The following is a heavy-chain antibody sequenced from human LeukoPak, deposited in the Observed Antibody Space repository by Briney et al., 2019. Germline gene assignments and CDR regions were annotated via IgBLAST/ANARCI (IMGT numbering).Heavy chain of an antibody. J-gene: IGHJ4*02. D-gene: IGHD6-13*01. CDR2: INPSGGST. V-gene: IGHV1-46*01. CDR3: ASGFIAAAGHFDY. Sequence: GASVKVSCKASGYTFTSYYMHWVRQAPGQGLEWMGIINPSGGSTSYAQKFQGRVTMTRDMSTSTVYMELSSLRSEDTAVYYRASGFIAAAGHFDYWGQGTLVTVSS. CDR1: GYTFTSYY.